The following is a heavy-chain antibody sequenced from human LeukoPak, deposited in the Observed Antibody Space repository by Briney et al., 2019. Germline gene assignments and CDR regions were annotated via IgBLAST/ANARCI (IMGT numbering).Heavy chain of an antibody. CDR3: AKAPVTSCRGAYCYSFDS. CDR1: GFTLSTYA. J-gene: IGHJ4*02. D-gene: IGHD2-15*01. V-gene: IGHV3-23*01. Sequence: GGSLRLSCAASGFTLSTYAMSWVRQTPGKGLEWVAATSSSDAGTYHADSVRGRFTISRDNSKNTLYLQMNSLRAEDAAVYFCAKAPVTSCRGAYCYSFDSWGQGTLATVSS. CDR2: TSSSDAGT.